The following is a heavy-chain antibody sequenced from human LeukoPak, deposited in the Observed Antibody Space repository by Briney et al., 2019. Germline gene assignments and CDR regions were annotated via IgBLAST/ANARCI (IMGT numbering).Heavy chain of an antibody. D-gene: IGHD5-18*01. Sequence: GGSLRLSCAASGFTFSNHWMHWVRQAPGKGLMWVSRINRDGSRTDYADSVEGRFTISRDDAKNTLYLQVNSLRAEDTAVYFCARGGSDTAMAHDYWGQGTLVTVSS. CDR1: GFTFSNHW. J-gene: IGHJ4*02. CDR3: ARGGSDTAMAHDY. V-gene: IGHV3-74*01. CDR2: INRDGSRT.